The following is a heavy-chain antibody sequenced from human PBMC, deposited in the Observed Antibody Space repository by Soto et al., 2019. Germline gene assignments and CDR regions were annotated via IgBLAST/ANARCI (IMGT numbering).Heavy chain of an antibody. V-gene: IGHV1-69*06. CDR1: GGTFSSYA. Sequence: QVQLVQSGAEVKKPGSSLKVSCXXXGGTFSSYAXSXXXXAPGQGLEWMGGITPIFGKANYAQKFQGRVTITADKSTSTAYMELSSLRSEDTAVYYCARSQRTCYSMNYYYYGMDVWGQGTTVTVSS. D-gene: IGHD3-9*01. CDR2: ITPIFGKA. J-gene: IGHJ6*02. CDR3: ARSQRTCYSMNYYYYGMDV.